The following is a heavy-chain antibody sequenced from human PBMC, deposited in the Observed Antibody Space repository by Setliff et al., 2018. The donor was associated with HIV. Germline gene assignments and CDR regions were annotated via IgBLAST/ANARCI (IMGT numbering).Heavy chain of an antibody. Sequence: GGSLRLSCEASGFTFSTYGMNWVRHAPGKGLEWVAQISSSGFPIYYADSVRGRFTASRDNGKNSLFLQMNSLRAEDTAVYYCATYLDISSFNHNFDFWGQGSLVTVS. CDR1: GFTFSTYG. D-gene: IGHD3-9*01. J-gene: IGHJ4*02. CDR2: ISSSGFPI. CDR3: ATYLDISSFNHNFDF. V-gene: IGHV3-48*01.